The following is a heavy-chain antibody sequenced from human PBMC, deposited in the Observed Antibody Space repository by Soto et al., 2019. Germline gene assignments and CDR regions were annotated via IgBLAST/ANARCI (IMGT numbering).Heavy chain of an antibody. CDR3: ARDYYDSSGRPTIDY. CDR1: GGSFGGYY. D-gene: IGHD3-22*01. J-gene: IGHJ4*02. CDR2: INHSGST. V-gene: IGHV4-34*01. Sequence: SETLSLTCAVYGGSFGGYYWSWIRQPPGKGLEWIGEINHSGSTNYNPSLKSRVTISVDTSKNQFSLKLSSVTAADTAVYYCARDYYDSSGRPTIDYWGQGTLVTVS.